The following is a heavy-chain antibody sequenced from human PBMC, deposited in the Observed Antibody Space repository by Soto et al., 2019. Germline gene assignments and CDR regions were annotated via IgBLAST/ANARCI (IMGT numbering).Heavy chain of an antibody. V-gene: IGHV4-39*01. J-gene: IGHJ4*02. CDR3: ARGSYYYDSSGYYHE. CDR1: GGSISSSSYY. CDR2: IYYSGST. Sequence: PSETLSLTCTVSGGSISSSSYYWGWIRQPPGKGLEWIGSIYYSGSTYYNPSLKSRVTISVDTSKNQFSLKLSSVTAADTAVYYCARGSYYYDSSGYYHEWGQGTLVTVSS. D-gene: IGHD3-22*01.